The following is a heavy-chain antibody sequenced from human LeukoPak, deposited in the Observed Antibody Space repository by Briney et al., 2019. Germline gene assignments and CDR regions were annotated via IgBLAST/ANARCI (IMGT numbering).Heavy chain of an antibody. J-gene: IGHJ4*02. CDR1: GFSFSSYA. V-gene: IGHV3-23*01. Sequence: GGSLRLSCAASGFSFSSYAMSWVRQAPGKGLEWVSSISSSGGNTNYADSVKGRFTISIDNSKSTMSLQMNSLRAEDTAVYYCAKAQWELLLLDYWGQGTPVTVSS. CDR2: ISSSGGNT. CDR3: AKAQWELLLLDY. D-gene: IGHD1-26*01.